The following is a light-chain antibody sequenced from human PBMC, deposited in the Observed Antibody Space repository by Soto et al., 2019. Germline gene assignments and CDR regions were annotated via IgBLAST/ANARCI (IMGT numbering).Light chain of an antibody. CDR3: CSYSGSYTLLV. V-gene: IGLV2-11*01. Sequence: QSALTQPRSVSGSPGQSVAISCTGTSSDVGGYNFVSWYQQHPGKAPKLIIYDVSKRPSGVPDRFSGSKSGNTASLTLSGLPAADEADYYCCSYSGSYTLLVFGGGPKLTVL. CDR1: SSDVGGYNF. CDR2: DVS. J-gene: IGLJ3*02.